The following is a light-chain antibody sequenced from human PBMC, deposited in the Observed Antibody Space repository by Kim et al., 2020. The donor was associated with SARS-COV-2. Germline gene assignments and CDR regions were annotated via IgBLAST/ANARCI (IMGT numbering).Light chain of an antibody. Sequence: QSALTQPASVSGSLGQSITISWTGSSSDVGAGHYVSWYRHHPGKAPKLMIYDVTLRPSGVSNRFSGSKSGNTASLTISGLQAEDEADYYCSTYTDSVMFGGGTQLTVL. J-gene: IGLJ7*01. CDR1: SSDVGAGHY. CDR3: STYTDSVM. V-gene: IGLV2-14*03. CDR2: DVT.